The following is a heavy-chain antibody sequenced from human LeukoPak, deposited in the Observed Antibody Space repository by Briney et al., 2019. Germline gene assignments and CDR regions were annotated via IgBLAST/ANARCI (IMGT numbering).Heavy chain of an antibody. V-gene: IGHV1-18*01. CDR2: ISAYNGNT. Sequence: VASVKVSCKASGYTFTSYGISWVRQAPGQGLEWMGWISAYNGNTNYAQKLQGRVTMTTDTSTSTACMELRSLRSDDTAVYYCAPTEGSGLNWFDPWGQGTLVTVSS. J-gene: IGHJ5*02. CDR1: GYTFTSYG. CDR3: APTEGSGLNWFDP. D-gene: IGHD3-22*01.